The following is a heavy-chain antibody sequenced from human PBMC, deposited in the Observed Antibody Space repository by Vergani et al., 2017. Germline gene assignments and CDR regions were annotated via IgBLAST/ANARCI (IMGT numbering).Heavy chain of an antibody. Sequence: QVQLQESGPGLVKPSETLSLTCTVSGGSISSYYWSWIRQPPGKGLEWIGYIYYSGSTNYNPSLKSRVTISVDTSKNQFSLKLRSVTAADTAVYYCARHGLVMGAFDIWGQGTMVTVSS. V-gene: IGHV4-59*08. J-gene: IGHJ3*02. CDR2: IYYSGST. CDR1: GGSISSYY. CDR3: ARHGLVMGAFDI. D-gene: IGHD3/OR15-3a*01.